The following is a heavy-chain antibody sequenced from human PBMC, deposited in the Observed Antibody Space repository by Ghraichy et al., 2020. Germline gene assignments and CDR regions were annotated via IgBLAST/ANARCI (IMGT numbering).Heavy chain of an antibody. CDR1: GFTFSSYA. D-gene: IGHD6-19*01. CDR3: AKMGLGAVAGTGLDY. CDR2: ISGSGGST. V-gene: IGHV3-23*01. Sequence: GASLRLSCAASGFTFSSYAMSWVRQAPGKGLEWVSAISGSGGSTYYADSVKGRFTISRDNSKNTLYLQMNSLRAEDTAVYYCAKMGLGAVAGTGLDYWGQGTLVTVSS. J-gene: IGHJ4*02.